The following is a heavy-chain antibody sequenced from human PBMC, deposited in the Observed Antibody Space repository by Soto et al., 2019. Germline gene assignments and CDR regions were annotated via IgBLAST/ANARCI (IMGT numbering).Heavy chain of an antibody. J-gene: IGHJ4*02. D-gene: IGHD6-19*01. V-gene: IGHV4-4*02. CDR3: ASVGSSGWYFGY. CDR2: IYHSGST. Sequence: TLSHSYTVSGASISSSNGWSWVHQPPGRGLEWIGGIYHSGSTNSNPSLKSRVTISVDKSKNQFSLKLSSVTAADTAVYYCASVGSSGWYFGYWGQGTLVTVS. CDR1: GASISSSNG.